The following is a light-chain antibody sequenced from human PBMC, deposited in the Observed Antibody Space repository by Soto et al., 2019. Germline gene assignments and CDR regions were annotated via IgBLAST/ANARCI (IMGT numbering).Light chain of an antibody. J-gene: IGLJ1*01. CDR1: SSDIGGYNY. Sequence: QSALTQPASVSGSPGQSITISCTGTSSDIGGYNYVSWYQQLQGKVPKLIIYNDSNRTSGVSDRFSGSKSGNAASLPISGLQAEDEADYSCSSYPSTSTLNVFGTGTKVTVL. CDR3: SSYPSTSTLNV. V-gene: IGLV2-14*03. CDR2: NDS.